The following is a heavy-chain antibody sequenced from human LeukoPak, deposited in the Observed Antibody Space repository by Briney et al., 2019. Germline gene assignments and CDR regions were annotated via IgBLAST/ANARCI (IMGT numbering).Heavy chain of an antibody. CDR1: GGSVSSGSYY. CDR3: ARDRRSIVVVPAANAAKGYYYYGMDV. J-gene: IGHJ6*02. D-gene: IGHD2-2*01. Sequence: PSETLSLTCTVSGGSVSSGSYYWSWIRQPPGKGLEWIGYIYYSGSPNYNPSLKSRVTISVDTSKNQFSLKLSSVTAADTAVYYCARDRRSIVVVPAANAAKGYYYYGMDVWGQGTTVTVSS. V-gene: IGHV4-61*01. CDR2: IYYSGSP.